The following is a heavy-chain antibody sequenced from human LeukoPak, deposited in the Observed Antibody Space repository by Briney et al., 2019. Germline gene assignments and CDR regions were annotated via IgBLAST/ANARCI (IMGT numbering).Heavy chain of an antibody. CDR1: GGSISSYY. CDR2: IYYSGST. D-gene: IGHD4-23*01. J-gene: IGHJ4*02. CDR3: ARGANSAIGY. Sequence: SETLSLTCTVSGGSISSYYWSWVRQPPGKGLEWIGYIYYSGSTNYNPSLKSRVTISVDTSKNQFSLKLSSVTAADTAVYYCARGANSAIGYWGQGTLVTVSS. V-gene: IGHV4-59*01.